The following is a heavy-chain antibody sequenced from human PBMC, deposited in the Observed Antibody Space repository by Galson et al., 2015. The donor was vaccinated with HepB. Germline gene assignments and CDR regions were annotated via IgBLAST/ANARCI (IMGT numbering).Heavy chain of an antibody. CDR1: GFTFSTYS. J-gene: IGHJ4*02. V-gene: IGHV3-21*01. D-gene: IGHD6-19*01. CDR3: AREYRHIAVAGLGGY. CDR2: ISSSSNSI. Sequence: SLRLSCAASGFTFSTYSMNWVRQAPGKGLEWVSCISSSSNSIKYADSVKGRFIISRDNAKNSLYLQMNSLRAEDTAVYYCAREYRHIAVAGLGGYWGQGTLVTVSS.